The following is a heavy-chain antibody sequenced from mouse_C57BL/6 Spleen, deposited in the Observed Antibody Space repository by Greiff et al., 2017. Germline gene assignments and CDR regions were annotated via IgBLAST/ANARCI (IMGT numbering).Heavy chain of an antibody. CDR1: GYAFSSSW. Sequence: QVQLQQSGPELVKPGASVKISCKASGYAFSSSWMNWVKQRPGKGLEWIGRIYPGAGDTNYNGKFKGKATLTADKSSSTAYMQLSSLTSEDSAVYFCAKEGYNYDYDSYYAMDYWGQGTSVTVSS. J-gene: IGHJ4*01. D-gene: IGHD2-4*01. V-gene: IGHV1-82*01. CDR2: IYPGAGDT. CDR3: AKEGYNYDYDSYYAMDY.